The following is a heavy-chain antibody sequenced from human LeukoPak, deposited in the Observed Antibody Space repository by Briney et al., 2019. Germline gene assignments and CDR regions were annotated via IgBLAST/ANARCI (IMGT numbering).Heavy chain of an antibody. V-gene: IGHV4-4*07. CDR1: GDSISSYY. Sequence: SETLFLTCTVSGDSISSYYWSWIRQPAGKGLEWIGRIYTSGSTNYNPSLKSRVTMSVDTSKNQFSLKLSSLTAADTAVYYCARDAPYSSGWHRYFQHWGQGTLVTVSS. CDR3: ARDAPYSSGWHRYFQH. D-gene: IGHD6-19*01. J-gene: IGHJ1*01. CDR2: IYTSGST.